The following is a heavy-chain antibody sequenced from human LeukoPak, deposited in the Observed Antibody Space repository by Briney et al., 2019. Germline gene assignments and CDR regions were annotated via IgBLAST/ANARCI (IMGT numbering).Heavy chain of an antibody. CDR2: IRSSIYGGTP. CDR3: SREWGNGNDLRPDY. Sequence: PGGSLRLSCTSSGFTFREFAVSWFRQAPGRGLEWIGFIRSSIYGGTPKAAASVKGRFIFSRDDSKGVARLRMNSLKTEDTAVCYCSREWGNGNDLRPDYWGQGTLVTVSS. D-gene: IGHD1-1*01. V-gene: IGHV3-49*03. CDR1: GFTFREFA. J-gene: IGHJ4*02.